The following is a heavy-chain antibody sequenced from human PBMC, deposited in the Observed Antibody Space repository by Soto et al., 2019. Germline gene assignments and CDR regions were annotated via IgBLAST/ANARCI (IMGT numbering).Heavy chain of an antibody. Sequence: QVQLQESGPGLVKPSETLSLTCTVSGISVSSGRYYWSWIRQPPGKGLEWIGYIYYSGSTNYNPSLKRRVTISVDTSKNQFSLKLSSVTAADTAVYYCATDSSLRLGWFDPWGQGTLVTVSS. J-gene: IGHJ5*02. CDR3: ATDSSLRLGWFDP. D-gene: IGHD3-3*01. CDR1: GISVSSGRYY. CDR2: IYYSGST. V-gene: IGHV4-61*01.